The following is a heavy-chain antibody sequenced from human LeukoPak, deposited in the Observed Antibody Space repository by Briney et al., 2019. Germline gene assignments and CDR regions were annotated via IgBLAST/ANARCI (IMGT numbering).Heavy chain of an antibody. Sequence: SETLSLTCAVYGGSFSGYYWSWIRQPPGKGQEWIGEINHSGSTNYNPSLKSRVTISVDTSKNQFSLKLSSVTAADTAVYYCARTTVVTRKSDYWGQGTLVTVSS. D-gene: IGHD4-23*01. J-gene: IGHJ4*02. V-gene: IGHV4-34*01. CDR3: ARTTVVTRKSDY. CDR2: INHSGST. CDR1: GGSFSGYY.